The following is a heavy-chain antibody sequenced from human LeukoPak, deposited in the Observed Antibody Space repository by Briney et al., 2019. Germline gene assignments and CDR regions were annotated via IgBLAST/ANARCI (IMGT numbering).Heavy chain of an antibody. V-gene: IGHV4-39*07. D-gene: IGHD1-14*01. J-gene: IGHJ6*03. CDR1: GGSFSSYIYP. CDR2: ISHSGTT. CDR3: AREVGNSYYYYYMDV. Sequence: SETLSLTCTVSGGSFSSYIYPWGWIRQPPGKGLERIGSISHSGTTYYNPSLKSRVTISIDTSKSQFSLKLNSVTAADTAVYYCAREVGNSYYYYYMDVWGSGTTVTVSS.